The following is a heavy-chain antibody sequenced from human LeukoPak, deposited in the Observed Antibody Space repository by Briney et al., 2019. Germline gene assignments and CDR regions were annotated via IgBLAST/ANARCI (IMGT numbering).Heavy chain of an antibody. V-gene: IGHV1-2*02. CDR2: INHNSGGT. D-gene: IGHD6-13*01. CDR1: GYTFTGYY. CDR3: AMMSQQQRGLGVY. Sequence: ASVKVSCKASGYTFTGYYMHWVRQAPGQGLEWMGWINHNSGGTNYAQKFQGRVTMTRDTSISTAYMELSRLRSDDTAVYYCAMMSQQQRGLGVYWGQGTLVTVSS. J-gene: IGHJ4*02.